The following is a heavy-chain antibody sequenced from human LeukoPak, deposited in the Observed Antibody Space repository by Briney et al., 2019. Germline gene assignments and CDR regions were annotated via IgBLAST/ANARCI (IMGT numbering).Heavy chain of an antibody. CDR1: GFTFSSYS. V-gene: IGHV3-23*01. J-gene: IGHJ4*02. D-gene: IGHD3-10*01. CDR3: AKGGGELGSGSLDY. Sequence: GGSLRLSCAASGFTFSSYSMNWVRQAPGKGLEWVSAISGSGGSTYYADSVKGRFTISRDNSKNTLYLQMKSLTTEDTAVYYCAKGGGELGSGSLDYWGQGTLVTVSS. CDR2: ISGSGGST.